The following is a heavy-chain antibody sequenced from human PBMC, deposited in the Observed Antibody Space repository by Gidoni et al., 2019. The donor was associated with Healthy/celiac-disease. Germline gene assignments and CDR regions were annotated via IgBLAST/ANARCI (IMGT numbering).Heavy chain of an antibody. J-gene: IGHJ4*02. Sequence: EVQLVESGGGLVQPGGSLRLSCAASGFTFSSYEMNWVRQAPGKGLEWVSYSSSRGSTIYYADSVKGRFTISRDNAKNSLYLQMNSLRAEDTAVYYCARSLRSEPYYDILTLPYHFDYWGQGTLVTVSS. V-gene: IGHV3-48*03. CDR2: SSSRGSTI. D-gene: IGHD3-9*01. CDR3: ARSLRSEPYYDILTLPYHFDY. CDR1: GFTFSSYE.